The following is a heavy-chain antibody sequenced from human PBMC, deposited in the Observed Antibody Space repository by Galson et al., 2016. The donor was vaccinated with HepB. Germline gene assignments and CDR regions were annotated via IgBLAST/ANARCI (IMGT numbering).Heavy chain of an antibody. V-gene: IGHV3-23*01. CDR1: GFTVSSNY. Sequence: SLRLSCAASGFTVSSNYMSWVRQAPGKGLEWVSGISGSGASTTYADSVKGRFTISRDNAKNSLYLQMNSLRAEDTAVYYCAKGARSGATNCYYYGTDVWGQGTTVTVSS. J-gene: IGHJ6*02. CDR2: ISGSGAST. D-gene: IGHD1-1*01. CDR3: AKGARSGATNCYYYGTDV.